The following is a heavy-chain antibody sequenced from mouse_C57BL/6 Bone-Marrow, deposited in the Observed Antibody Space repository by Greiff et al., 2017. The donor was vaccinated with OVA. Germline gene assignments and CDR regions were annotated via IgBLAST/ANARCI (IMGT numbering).Heavy chain of an antibody. Sequence: VQLQQPGAELVKPGASVKLSCKASGYTFTSYWMHWVKQRPGRGLEWIGRIDPNSGGTKYNEKFKSKATLTVDKPSSTAYMQLSSRTSEDSAVYYCARSPFITTVVRYAMDYWGQGTSVTVSS. CDR3: ARSPFITTVVRYAMDY. J-gene: IGHJ4*01. D-gene: IGHD1-1*01. V-gene: IGHV1-72*01. CDR1: GYTFTSYW. CDR2: IDPNSGGT.